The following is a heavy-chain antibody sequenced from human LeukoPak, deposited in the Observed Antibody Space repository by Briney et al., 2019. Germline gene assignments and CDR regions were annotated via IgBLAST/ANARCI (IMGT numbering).Heavy chain of an antibody. V-gene: IGHV4-34*01. CDR3: ARHWDSYGFDP. CDR1: GGSFSGYY. CDR2: INHSGST. Sequence: SETLSLTCAVYGGSFSGYYWSWIRQPPGKGLEWIGEINHSGSTNYNPSLTSRVTISVDTSKNQFSLKLSSVTAADTAVYYCARHWDSYGFDPWGQGTLVTVSS. D-gene: IGHD5-18*01. J-gene: IGHJ5*02.